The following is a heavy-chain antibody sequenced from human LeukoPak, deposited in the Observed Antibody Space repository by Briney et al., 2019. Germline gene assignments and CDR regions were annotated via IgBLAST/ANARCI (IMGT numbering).Heavy chain of an antibody. CDR2: ISEDGGDT. CDR3: AKDKTRGPGDY. D-gene: IGHD1-14*01. CDR1: GFTFDDYA. V-gene: IGHV3-43*02. Sequence: AGGSLRLSCAASGFTFDDYAMHWVRHTPGKGLECVSLISEDGGDTWYADSVKGRFTISRDNSKNSLYLQMNSLRAEDTAFYYCAKDKTRGPGDYWGQGTLVTVSS. J-gene: IGHJ4*02.